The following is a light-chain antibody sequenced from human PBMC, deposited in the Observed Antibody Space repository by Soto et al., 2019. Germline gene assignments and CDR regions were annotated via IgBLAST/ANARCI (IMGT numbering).Light chain of an antibody. CDR1: QVISNY. Sequence: DIQMTQSPSSLSASVGDRVIITCRASQVISNYLAWYQQKPGKVPKLLIYAASTLQSGVPSRFSGSGSGTDFTLTISSLQPEDVATYYCQKYNSAPPFTFGPGTKVDIK. V-gene: IGKV1-27*01. CDR2: AAS. J-gene: IGKJ3*01. CDR3: QKYNSAPPFT.